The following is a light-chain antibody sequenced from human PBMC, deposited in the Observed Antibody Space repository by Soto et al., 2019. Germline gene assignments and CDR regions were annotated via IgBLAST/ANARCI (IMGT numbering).Light chain of an antibody. J-gene: IGLJ1*01. CDR2: EVS. V-gene: IGLV2-14*01. CDR1: SSDVGGYNY. Sequence: QSALTQPASVSGSPGQSITISCTGTSSDVGGYNYVSWYQQHPGKAPKLMIYEVSNRPSGVSNLFSGSKSGNTASLTISGLQAEDEADYYCSSYTSRSTPHYVFGTGTKLTV. CDR3: SSYTSRSTPHYV.